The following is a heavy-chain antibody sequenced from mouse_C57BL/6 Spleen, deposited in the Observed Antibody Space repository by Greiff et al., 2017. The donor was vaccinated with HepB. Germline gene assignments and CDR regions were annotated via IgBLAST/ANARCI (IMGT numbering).Heavy chain of an antibody. CDR2: IWRGGGT. CDR1: GFSLTSYG. V-gene: IGHV2-5*01. J-gene: IGHJ4*01. Sequence: VMLVESGPGLVQPSQSLSITCTVSGFSLTSYGVHWVRQSQGKGLEWLGVIWRGGGTDYNAAFMSRLSITKDNPKSQVFFKMNSLQADDTAIYYYSKKSEVGLSMDYWGQGTSVTVSS. D-gene: IGHD4-1*01. CDR3: SKKSEVGLSMDY.